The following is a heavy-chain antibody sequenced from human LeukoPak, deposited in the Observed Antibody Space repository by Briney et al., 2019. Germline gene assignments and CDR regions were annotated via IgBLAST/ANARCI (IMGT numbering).Heavy chain of an antibody. Sequence: PGGSLRLSCAASGFIFNNYAMSSVRQAPGKGLEWVSSISGTGVTAYYADSVKGRFAISRDNSKNTLYLQMSSLRAEDTALYYCAKDQRFGDLDDYRGQGTLVTVSS. CDR2: ISGTGVTA. V-gene: IGHV3-23*01. CDR1: GFIFNNYA. D-gene: IGHD3-10*01. J-gene: IGHJ4*02. CDR3: AKDQRFGDLDDY.